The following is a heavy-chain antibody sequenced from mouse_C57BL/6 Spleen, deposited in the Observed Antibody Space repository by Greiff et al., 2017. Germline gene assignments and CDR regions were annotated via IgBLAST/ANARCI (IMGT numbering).Heavy chain of an antibody. CDR3: ARGIYDGYRGAMDY. Sequence: EVQLVESGGGLVQPGGSLKLSCAASGFTFSDYYMYWVRQTPEKRLEWVAYISNGGGSTYYPDTVKGRFTISRDNAKNTLYLQMSRLKSEDTAMYYCARGIYDGYRGAMDYWGQGTSVTVSS. CDR2: ISNGGGST. CDR1: GFTFSDYY. J-gene: IGHJ4*01. V-gene: IGHV5-12*01. D-gene: IGHD2-3*01.